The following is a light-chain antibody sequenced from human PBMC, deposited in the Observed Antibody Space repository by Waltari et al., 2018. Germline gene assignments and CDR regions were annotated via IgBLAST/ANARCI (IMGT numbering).Light chain of an antibody. CDR1: SSNIGSHT. J-gene: IGLJ3*02. V-gene: IGLV1-44*01. CDR2: NNS. Sequence: QSVLTQPPSASGTPGQRVTISCSGSSSNIGSHTVNWYQPLPGTAPKLLNYNNSQRPSGVPDRFSGSKSGTSASLALSGLQSDDEAHYYCSTWDGSLTGVVFGGGTKLTVL. CDR3: STWDGSLTGVV.